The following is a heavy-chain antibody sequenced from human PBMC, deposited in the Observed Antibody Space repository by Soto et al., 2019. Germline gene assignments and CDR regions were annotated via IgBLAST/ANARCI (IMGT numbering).Heavy chain of an antibody. Sequence: GSLRLSCAASGFTFSSYSMNWVREAPGKGVEGGASISSSSSYIYYADLVKGRFTISRDNAKNSLYLQMNSLRAEDTAVYYCARGSLWFGELFHYYGMDVWGQGTTVTVSS. J-gene: IGHJ6*02. CDR2: ISSSSSYI. D-gene: IGHD3-10*01. CDR1: GFTFSSYS. V-gene: IGHV3-21*01. CDR3: ARGSLWFGELFHYYGMDV.